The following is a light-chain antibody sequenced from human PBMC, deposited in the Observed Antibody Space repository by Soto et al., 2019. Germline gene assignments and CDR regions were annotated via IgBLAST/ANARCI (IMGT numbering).Light chain of an antibody. V-gene: IGLV2-14*01. CDR1: SSGIGAYDY. CDR3: SSYTGISTLYV. Sequence: QSAVTQPASLSGSPGLSMTISSTGTSSGIGAYDYVSWVEQHPGKAPKLMISEVNNRPSGVSNRFSGSKSVKTGYLTIFGPEGEYEADYHCSSYTGISTLYVFVTGTKVTVL. J-gene: IGLJ1*01. CDR2: EVN.